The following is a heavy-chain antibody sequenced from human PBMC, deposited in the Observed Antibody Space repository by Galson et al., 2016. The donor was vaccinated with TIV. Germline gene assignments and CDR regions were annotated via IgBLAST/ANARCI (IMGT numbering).Heavy chain of an antibody. V-gene: IGHV3-23*01. CDR2: ISSTASTT. CDR1: GFTFGAYA. CDR3: ARRGNYLSDAFDI. Sequence: SLRLSCAASGFTFGAYAMNWVRQAPGKGLEWVSTISSTASTTYYADSVKGRFTISRDNSKNTLYLQINSLRAEDTALYYCARRGNYLSDAFDIWGQGTMVTVSS. J-gene: IGHJ3*02. D-gene: IGHD1-7*01.